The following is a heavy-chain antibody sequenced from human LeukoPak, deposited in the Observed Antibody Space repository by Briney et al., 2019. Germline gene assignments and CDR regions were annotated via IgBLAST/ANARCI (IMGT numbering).Heavy chain of an antibody. CDR1: GFTFSGYA. D-gene: IGHD3-22*01. Sequence: GGSLRLSCAPSGFTFSGYAMSWVRQAPGKGLEWVSAISGSGGSTYYADSVKGRFTISRDNSKNTLYLQMNSLRAEDTAVYYCAKDRLGYYDSSGYYSAEYFQHWGQGTLVTVSS. V-gene: IGHV3-23*01. CDR2: ISGSGGST. CDR3: AKDRLGYYDSSGYYSAEYFQH. J-gene: IGHJ1*01.